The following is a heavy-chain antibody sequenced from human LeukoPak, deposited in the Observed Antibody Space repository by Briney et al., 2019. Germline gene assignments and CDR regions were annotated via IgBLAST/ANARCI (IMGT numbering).Heavy chain of an antibody. CDR3: VRGVDAKDFVVVPAAMGRQVAYYGLDV. D-gene: IGHD2-2*01. J-gene: IGHJ6*01. Sequence: PSETLSLTCAVSGGSFSGYSWSWVRQPPGTGLEWIGEINHSGSANYTPSLPTRVTISVDTSKNQLSLTLSSVTAAYTPVYYCVRGVDAKDFVVVPAAMGRQVAYYGLDVWGRGTTVTVS. V-gene: IGHV4-34*01. CDR1: GGSFSGYS. CDR2: INHSGSA.